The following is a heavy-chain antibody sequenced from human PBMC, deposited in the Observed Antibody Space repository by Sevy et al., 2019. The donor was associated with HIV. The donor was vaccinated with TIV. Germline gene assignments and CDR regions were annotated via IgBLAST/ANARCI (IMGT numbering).Heavy chain of an antibody. CDR3: AIDGGRGQRASVRRDCSGGSSPPAFDI. V-gene: IGHV1-18*01. D-gene: IGHD2-15*01. J-gene: IGHJ3*02. CDR2: ISAYNGNT. CDR1: GYTFTSYG. Sequence: ASVKVSCKASGYTFTSYGISWVRQAPGQGLEWMGWISAYNGNTNYAQKLQGRATMTTDTSTSTAYMELRSLRADDTAVYYCAIDGGRGQRASVRRDCSGGSSPPAFDIWGQGTMVTVSS.